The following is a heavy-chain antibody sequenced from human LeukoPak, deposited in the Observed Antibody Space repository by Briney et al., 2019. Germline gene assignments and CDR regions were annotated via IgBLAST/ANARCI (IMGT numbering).Heavy chain of an antibody. J-gene: IGHJ5*02. CDR1: GGSISSEGYF. CDR3: ARDLGVSGSSLFDP. V-gene: IGHV4-31*03. CDR2: IYYSGST. D-gene: IGHD3-10*01. Sequence: SQTLSLTCTVSGGSISSEGYFWSWVRQHPGKGLEWIGYIYYSGSTYYNPSLKSRITTSVDTSKNQFSLILSSVTAADTAVYYCARDLGVSGSSLFDPWGQGTLVTVSS.